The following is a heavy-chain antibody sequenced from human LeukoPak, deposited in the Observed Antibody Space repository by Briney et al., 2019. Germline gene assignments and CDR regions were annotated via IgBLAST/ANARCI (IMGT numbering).Heavy chain of an antibody. Sequence: SETLSLTCTVSGGSISSSSYYWGWPRQPPGKGLEWIGEINHSGSTNYNPSLKSRVTISVDTSKNQFSLKLSSVTAADTAVYYCARVPVYSSGWYVGYYFDYWGQGTLVTVSS. J-gene: IGHJ4*02. D-gene: IGHD6-19*01. V-gene: IGHV4-39*01. CDR2: INHSGST. CDR1: GGSISSSSYY. CDR3: ARVPVYSSGWYVGYYFDY.